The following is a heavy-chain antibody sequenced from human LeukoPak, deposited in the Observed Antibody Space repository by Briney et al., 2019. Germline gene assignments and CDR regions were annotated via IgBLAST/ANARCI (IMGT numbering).Heavy chain of an antibody. CDR2: IYYSGST. CDR1: GGSISSYY. V-gene: IGHV4-59*01. D-gene: IGHD3-22*01. CDR3: ARGNYYDSTTYYRAFDI. J-gene: IGHJ3*02. Sequence: SETLSLTCTVSGGSISSYYWSWIRQPPGKGLEWIAYIYYSGSTNYNPSLRSRVTISVDSSKNHFSLKLSSVTAADTAPYYCARGNYYDSTTYYRAFDIWGQGTMVTVSS.